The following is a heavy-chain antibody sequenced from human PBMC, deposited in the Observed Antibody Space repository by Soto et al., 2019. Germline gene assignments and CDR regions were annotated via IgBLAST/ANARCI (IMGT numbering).Heavy chain of an antibody. CDR2: ISYDGSNK. CDR3: AKPQEIVVVITTCFDY. V-gene: IGHV3-30*18. D-gene: IGHD3-22*01. J-gene: IGHJ4*02. CDR1: GFTFSSYG. Sequence: GGSLRLSCAASGFTFSSYGMHWVRQAPGKGLEWVAVISYDGSNKYYADSVKGRFTISRDNSKNTLYLQMNSLRAEDTAVYYCAKPQEIVVVITTCFDYWGQGTLVTVSS.